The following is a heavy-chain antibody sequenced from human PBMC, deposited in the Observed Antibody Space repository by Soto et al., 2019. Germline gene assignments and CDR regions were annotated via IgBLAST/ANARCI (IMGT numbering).Heavy chain of an antibody. Sequence: YGGGWMIQMPGKGLEWMGIIYPDDSDTRYSPSFEGQVTISADTSISTAYLQWKSLKASDTAIYYRVQTTAGALWGQRT. CDR1: YG. V-gene: IGHV5-51*01. CDR3: VQTTAGAL. D-gene: IGHD2-21*02. J-gene: IGHJ4*02. CDR2: IYPDDSDT.